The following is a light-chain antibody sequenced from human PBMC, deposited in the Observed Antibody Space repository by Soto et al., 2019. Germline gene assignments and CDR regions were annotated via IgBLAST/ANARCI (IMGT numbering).Light chain of an antibody. CDR2: KAS. J-gene: IGKJ4*01. Sequence: DVQMSKSPSTLSASVGDRVTIICRASQTISSWLAWYQQKGGQAPKLLISKASILDSGVPSRFSGSGSGTDFTLTISCLQSEDFATYYCQQYYSYPLTFGGGTKVDIK. CDR1: QTISSW. CDR3: QQYYSYPLT. V-gene: IGKV1-5*03.